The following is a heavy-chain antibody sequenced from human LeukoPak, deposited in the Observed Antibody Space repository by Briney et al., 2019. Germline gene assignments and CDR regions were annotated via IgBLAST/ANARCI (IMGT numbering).Heavy chain of an antibody. CDR1: GYTLTRFG. J-gene: IGHJ4*02. D-gene: IGHD1-26*01. Sequence: SVKVSCKASGYTLTRFGITWVRQAPGAGLEGMGWISADNGNTHYAQKLQGRVTMTTDTSTSTSYMELRSLRSDDTAVYYCARDYSGTYLYYFDYWGQGTLVTVSS. V-gene: IGHV1-18*01. CDR3: ARDYSGTYLYYFDY. CDR2: ISADNGNT.